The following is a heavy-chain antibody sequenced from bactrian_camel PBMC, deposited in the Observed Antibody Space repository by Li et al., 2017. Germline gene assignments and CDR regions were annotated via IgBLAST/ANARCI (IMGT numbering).Heavy chain of an antibody. V-gene: IGHV3S31*01. CDR1: GFTVSAYA. CDR3: VRAMGGVGVSIFDQ. Sequence: DVQLVESGGGLVQPGGSLRISCEASGFTVSAYAMSWVRQAPASDHEGLSCISRDGEGTYYADSIKGRFTISRDNAKNTLYLQMTSLKAEDTAVYYCVRAMGGVGVSIFDQWGQGTQVTVS. CDR2: ISRDGEGT. D-gene: IGHD3*01. J-gene: IGHJ4*01.